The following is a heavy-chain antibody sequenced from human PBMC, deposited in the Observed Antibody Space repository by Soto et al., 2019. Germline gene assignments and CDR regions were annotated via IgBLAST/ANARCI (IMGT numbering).Heavy chain of an antibody. CDR1: GGTFSSYA. Sequence: SVKVSCKASGGTFSSYAISWVRQAPGQGLEWMGGIIPIFGTANYAQKFQGRVTITADKSTSTAYMELSSLRSEDTAVYYCARSGLGGDYVTLRDYYYYGIDVWGQGTTVTAP. D-gene: IGHD2-21*02. CDR3: ARSGLGGDYVTLRDYYYYGIDV. J-gene: IGHJ6*02. CDR2: IIPIFGTA. V-gene: IGHV1-69*06.